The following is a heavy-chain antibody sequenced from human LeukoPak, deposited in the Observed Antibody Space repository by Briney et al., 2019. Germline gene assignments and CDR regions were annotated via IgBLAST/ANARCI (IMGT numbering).Heavy chain of an antibody. V-gene: IGHV1-69*01. D-gene: IGHD5-24*01. Sequence: GSSVKVSCKASGGTFSSYAISWVRQAPGQGLEWMGGIIPIFGTANYAQKFQGRVTITADESTSTAYMELSSLRSEDTAVYYCASGRRDGYSFCFSLDYWGQGTLVTVSS. CDR3: ASGRRDGYSFCFSLDY. J-gene: IGHJ4*02. CDR2: IIPIFGTA. CDR1: GGTFSSYA.